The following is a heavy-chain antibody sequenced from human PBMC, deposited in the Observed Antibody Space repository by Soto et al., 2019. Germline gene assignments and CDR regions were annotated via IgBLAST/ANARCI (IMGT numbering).Heavy chain of an antibody. Sequence: ASVKVSCKASGYTFTSYDINWVRQAPGQGLEWMGWMNPNSGNTGYAQKFQGRVTMTRNTSISTAYMELSSLRSEDTAVYYCARVRVWQPVYYGMDVWGQGTTVTVSS. CDR2: MNPNSGNT. V-gene: IGHV1-8*01. J-gene: IGHJ6*02. CDR3: ARVRVWQPVYYGMDV. D-gene: IGHD3-10*01. CDR1: GYTFTSYD.